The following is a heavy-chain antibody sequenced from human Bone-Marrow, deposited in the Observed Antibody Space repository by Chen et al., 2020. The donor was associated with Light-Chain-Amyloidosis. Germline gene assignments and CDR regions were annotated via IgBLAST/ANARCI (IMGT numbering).Heavy chain of an antibody. J-gene: IGHJ2*01. CDR3: ARESTRGQVLGESSGYAL. CDR2: INHSGNT. V-gene: IGHV4-38-2*02. D-gene: IGHD3-22*01. CDR1: GYSISSAYS. Sequence: QVQLQASGPGLVKPSETLSLTCSVSGYSISSAYSWGWIRQPPGKGLEWIAMINHSGNTYQNPSLKSRVTISVDTSKNQYSLKLGSVIAADTAVYYCARESTRGQVLGESSGYALWGRGTLVTVSS.